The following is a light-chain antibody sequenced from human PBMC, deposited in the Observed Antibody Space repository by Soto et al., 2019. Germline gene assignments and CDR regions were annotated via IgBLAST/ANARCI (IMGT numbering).Light chain of an antibody. Sequence: EIVMTQSPATLSVSPGERVTLSCRASQSVSSFLAWYQQKPGQAPRLLIYGASTRATGIPARFSGSGSGTEFTLTISSLQSEDFAVYYCQQYYTWPLTFGGGTNVEIK. CDR3: QQYYTWPLT. V-gene: IGKV3-15*01. CDR2: GAS. CDR1: QSVSSF. J-gene: IGKJ4*01.